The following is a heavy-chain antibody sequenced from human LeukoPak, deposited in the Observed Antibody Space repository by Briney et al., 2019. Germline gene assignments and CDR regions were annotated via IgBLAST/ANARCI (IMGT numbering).Heavy chain of an antibody. J-gene: IGHJ3*02. CDR3: ARDGDDYGSGSYSFDI. CDR2: ISSSSSCT. CDR1: GFTFSDYY. D-gene: IGHD3-10*01. V-gene: IGHV3-11*06. Sequence: PGGSLRLSCAASGFTFSDYYMSWIRQAPGKGLEWVSYISSSSSCTNYADSVKGRFTISRDNAKNSLYLQMNSLRAEDTAVYYCARDGDDYGSGSYSFDIWGQGTMVTVSS.